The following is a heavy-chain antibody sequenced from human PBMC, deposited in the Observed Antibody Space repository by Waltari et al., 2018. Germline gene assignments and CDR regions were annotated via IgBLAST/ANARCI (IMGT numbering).Heavy chain of an antibody. CDR1: GFTVSSNY. V-gene: IGHV3-53*01. D-gene: IGHD5-12*01. CDR3: ARSGDSGYEDYYYGMDV. Sequence: EVQLVESGGGLIQPGGSLRLSCAASGFTVSSNYMSLVRQAPGKGLEWVSVIYGGGITYYADSVKGRFTISRDNSKNTLYLQMNSLRAEDTAVYYCARSGDSGYEDYYYGMDVWGQGTTVTVSS. J-gene: IGHJ6*02. CDR2: IYGGGIT.